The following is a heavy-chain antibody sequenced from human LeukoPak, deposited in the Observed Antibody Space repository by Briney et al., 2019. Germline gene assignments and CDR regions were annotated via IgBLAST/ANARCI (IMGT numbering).Heavy chain of an antibody. CDR2: ISHHGSDQ. CDR3: AIREPIGY. Sequence: GGSLRLSCAASGVTFSNLAMHWVRQAPGKGLEWVAVISHHGSDQFYADSVKGRFTISRDSSKNTLYLQMNNLRAEDTAVYYCAIREPIGYWGQGTLVTVPS. CDR1: GVTFSNLA. D-gene: IGHD1-14*01. V-gene: IGHV3-30*14. J-gene: IGHJ4*02.